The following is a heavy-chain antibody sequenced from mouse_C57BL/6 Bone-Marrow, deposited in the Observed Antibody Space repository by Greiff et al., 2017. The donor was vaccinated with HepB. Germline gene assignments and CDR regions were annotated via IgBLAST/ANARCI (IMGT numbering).Heavy chain of an antibody. V-gene: IGHV14-4*01. CDR1: GFNIKDDY. Sequence: EVQLQQSGAELVRPGASVKLSCTASGFNIKDDYMHWVKQRPEQGLEWIGWIDPENGDTEYASKFQGKATITADTSSNTAYLQLSSLTSEDTAVYYCTTGYGSSYWYFDVWGTETTVTVSS. D-gene: IGHD1-1*01. CDR2: IDPENGDT. CDR3: TTGYGSSYWYFDV. J-gene: IGHJ1*03.